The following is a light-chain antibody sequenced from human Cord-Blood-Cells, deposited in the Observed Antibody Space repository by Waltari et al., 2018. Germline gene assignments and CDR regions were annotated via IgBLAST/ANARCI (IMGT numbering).Light chain of an antibody. CDR2: DVS. CDR3: SSYTSSSTRV. CDR1: SSDVGGYNY. V-gene: IGLV2-14*01. Sequence: QSALTQPASVSGSPGQSITISCTGTSSDVGGYNYVSWYQQHPGKAPKLMIYDVSNRPSGVSNRFSGSKSGMTASPTISGLQAEDEADYYCSSYTSSSTRVFGGGTKLTVL. J-gene: IGLJ3*02.